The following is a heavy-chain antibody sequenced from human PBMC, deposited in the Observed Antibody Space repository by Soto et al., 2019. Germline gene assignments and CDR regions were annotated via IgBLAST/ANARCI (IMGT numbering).Heavy chain of an antibody. D-gene: IGHD6-6*01. J-gene: IGHJ5*02. CDR1: GGSINTYY. CDR2: IYYSGST. V-gene: IGHV4-59*06. CDR3: ARAIAARQFRWFDP. Sequence: QVQLQESGPGLVKPSETLSLTCTVSGGSINTYYWSWIRQHPGKGLEWIGYIYYSGSTYYNPSLKSRVTISVDTSKNQFSLKLSSVTAADTAVYYCARAIAARQFRWFDPWGQGTLVTVSS.